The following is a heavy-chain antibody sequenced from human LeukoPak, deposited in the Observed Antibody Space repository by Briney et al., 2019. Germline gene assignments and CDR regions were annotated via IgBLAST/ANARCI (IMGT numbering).Heavy chain of an antibody. CDR2: ISNNGGYT. CDR3: AKQLGYCSDGSCYFPY. V-gene: IGHV3-23*01. J-gene: IGHJ4*02. D-gene: IGHD2-15*01. CDR1: GFTFSSSA. Sequence: GGSLRPSRAASGFTFSSSAMSWVRQAPGEGLEWVSAISNNGGYTYYADSVQGRFTISKDNSKSTLCLQMNSLRAEDTAVYYCAKQLGYCSDGSCYFPYWGQGTLVTVSS.